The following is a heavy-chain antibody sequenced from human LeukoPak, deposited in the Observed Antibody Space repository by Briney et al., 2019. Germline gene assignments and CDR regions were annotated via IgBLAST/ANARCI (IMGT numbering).Heavy chain of an antibody. D-gene: IGHD5-18*01. V-gene: IGHV4-4*02. CDR3: ARDPRVDTAMVYYYYGMDV. Sequence: PSETLSLTCAVSGGSISSSNWWSWVRQPPGKGLEWIGEIYHSGSTNYNPSLKSRVTISVDKSKNQFSLKLSSVTAADTAVYYCARDPRVDTAMVYYYYGMDVWGKGTTVTVSS. CDR2: IYHSGST. J-gene: IGHJ6*04. CDR1: GGSISSSNW.